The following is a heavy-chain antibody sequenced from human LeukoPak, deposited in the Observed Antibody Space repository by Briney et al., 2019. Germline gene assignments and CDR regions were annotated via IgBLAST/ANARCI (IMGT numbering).Heavy chain of an antibody. CDR3: ARHLSQGRDGYNFAY. D-gene: IGHD5-24*01. V-gene: IGHV4-4*07. J-gene: IGHJ4*02. CDR2: IYTSGST. Sequence: SETLSLTCSVSGGSIIGYYWTWIRQPAGKGLEWIGRIYTSGSTNYNPSLKSRVTISVDTSKNQFSLKLSSVTAADTAVYYCARHLSQGRDGYNFAYWGREPWSPSPQ. CDR1: GGSIIGYY.